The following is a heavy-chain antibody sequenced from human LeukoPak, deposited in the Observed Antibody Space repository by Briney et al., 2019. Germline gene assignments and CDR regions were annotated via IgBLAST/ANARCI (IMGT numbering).Heavy chain of an antibody. V-gene: IGHV4-34*01. CDR1: DASMSSHY. CDR2: INHSGST. D-gene: IGHD6-13*01. Sequence: SETLSLTCTVSDASMSSHYWSWIRQPPGKGLEWIGEINHSGSTNYNPSLKSRVTISVDTSKNQISLKLSSVTAADTAVYYCAARGAAAGYYFDYWGQGTLVTVSS. CDR3: AARGAAAGYYFDY. J-gene: IGHJ4*02.